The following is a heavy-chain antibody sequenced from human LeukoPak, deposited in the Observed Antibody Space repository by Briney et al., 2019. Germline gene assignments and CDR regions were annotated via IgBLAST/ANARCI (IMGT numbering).Heavy chain of an antibody. Sequence: SETLSLTCTVSGGSISSYYWSWTRQPPGKGLEWIGYIYYSGSTNYNPSLKSRVTISVDTSKNQFSLKLSSVTAADTAVYYCARVIGYCSGGSCYYWFDPWGQGTLVTVSS. V-gene: IGHV4-59*01. J-gene: IGHJ5*02. CDR1: GGSISSYY. D-gene: IGHD2-15*01. CDR2: IYYSGST. CDR3: ARVIGYCSGGSCYYWFDP.